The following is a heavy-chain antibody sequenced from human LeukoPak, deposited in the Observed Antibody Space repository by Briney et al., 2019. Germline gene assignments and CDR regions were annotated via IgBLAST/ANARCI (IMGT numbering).Heavy chain of an antibody. CDR2: ISSSGGST. CDR3: AKMVNIVATYAEYFQH. Sequence: GGSLRLSCAASGFTFSSYAMSWVRQAPGKGLEWVSAISSSGGSTYYADSVKGRFTISRDNSKNTLYLQMNSLRAEDTAVYYCAKMVNIVATYAEYFQHWGQGTLVTVSS. J-gene: IGHJ1*01. CDR1: GFTFSSYA. V-gene: IGHV3-23*01. D-gene: IGHD5-12*01.